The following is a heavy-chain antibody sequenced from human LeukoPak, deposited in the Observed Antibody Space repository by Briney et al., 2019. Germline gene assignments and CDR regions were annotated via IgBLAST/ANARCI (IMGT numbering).Heavy chain of an antibody. CDR1: GGPISSYY. CDR2: IYYSGST. CDR3: ARFMAIVSYFDY. D-gene: IGHD3-16*02. V-gene: IGHV4-59*01. Sequence: TPSETLSLTCTVSGGPISSYYWSWIRQPPGKGLEWIGYIYYSGSTNYNPSLKSRVTISVDTSKNQFSLKLSSVTAADTAVYYCARFMAIVSYFDYWGQGTLVTVSS. J-gene: IGHJ4*02.